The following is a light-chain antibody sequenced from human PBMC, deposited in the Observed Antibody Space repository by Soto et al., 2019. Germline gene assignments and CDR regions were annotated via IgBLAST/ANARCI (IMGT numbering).Light chain of an antibody. J-gene: IGKJ4*01. CDR3: QQYGSSPLT. V-gene: IGKV3-20*01. Sequence: EIVVTQSPGTLSLSPGERATLSCRASQSVSSSYLAWYQQTPGQAPRLLISGASIRATGIPDRFSGSGSGTDFTLTISRLEPEDFAVYYCQQYGSSPLTFGGGTKVEIK. CDR1: QSVSSSY. CDR2: GAS.